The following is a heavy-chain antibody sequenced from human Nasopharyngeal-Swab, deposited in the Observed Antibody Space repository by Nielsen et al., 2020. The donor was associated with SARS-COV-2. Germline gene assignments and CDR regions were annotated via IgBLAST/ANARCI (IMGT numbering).Heavy chain of an antibody. CDR2: IYSGGST. Sequence: GGSLRLSCAASGFTVSSNYMSWVRQAPGKGLEWVSVIYSGGSTYYADSVKGRFTISRDNAKNSLYLQMDSLRAEDTALYYCAKLVDSSGYYNDYWGQGTLVTVSS. D-gene: IGHD3-22*01. J-gene: IGHJ4*02. CDR3: AKLVDSSGYYNDY. CDR1: GFTVSSNY. V-gene: IGHV3-53*05.